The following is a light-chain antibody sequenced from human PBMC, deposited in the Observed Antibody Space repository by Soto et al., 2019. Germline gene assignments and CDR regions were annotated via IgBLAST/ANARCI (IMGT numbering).Light chain of an antibody. J-gene: IGLJ1*01. V-gene: IGLV2-14*01. CDR2: QDT. CDR1: RSDVGGYNY. CDR3: SSYTSNETYV. Sequence: QTVLTQPASVSGSPGQSITISCIRGRSDVGGYNYVSWYHQHSGKAPKIMIYQDTKRPSGISNRFSGSKSGNTASLTISGLQAEDEADYYCSSYTSNETYVFGTGTKVTVL.